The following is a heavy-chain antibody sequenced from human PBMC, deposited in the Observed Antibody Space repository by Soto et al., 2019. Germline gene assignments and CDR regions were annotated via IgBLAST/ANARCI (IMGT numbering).Heavy chain of an antibody. J-gene: IGHJ6*02. V-gene: IGHV1-46*01. Sequence: ASVKVSCKASGYTFTSYYMHWVRQAPGQGLEWMGIINPSGGSTSYAQKFQGRVTMTRDTSTSTVYMELSSLRSEDTAVYYCARDTIVVVPDYGMDVWGQGTTVTVSS. CDR2: INPSGGST. CDR1: GYTFTSYY. CDR3: ARDTIVVVPDYGMDV. D-gene: IGHD2-2*01.